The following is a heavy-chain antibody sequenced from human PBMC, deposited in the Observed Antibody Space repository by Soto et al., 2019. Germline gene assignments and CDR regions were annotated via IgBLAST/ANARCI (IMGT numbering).Heavy chain of an antibody. CDR1: GVTVDDYA. CDR2: VSWNSDTI. V-gene: IGHV3-9*01. D-gene: IGHD3-10*01. Sequence: SLRLSCARSGVTVDDYAMHRVRQAPGKCLEWVPGVSWNSDTIGYADSVRGRFSISRDNAKNALYLQMTSLRPEDTALYFCVREHSTGNCMVGGDYDYFGMDVWGQGTTVTVSS. CDR3: VREHSTGNCMVGGDYDYFGMDV. J-gene: IGHJ6*02.